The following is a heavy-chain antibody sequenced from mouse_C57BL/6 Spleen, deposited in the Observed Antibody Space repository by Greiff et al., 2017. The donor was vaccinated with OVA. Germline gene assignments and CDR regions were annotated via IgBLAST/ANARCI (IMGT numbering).Heavy chain of an antibody. CDR3: ARWYYGSSLYYFDY. V-gene: IGHV1-74*01. CDR1: GYTFTSYW. J-gene: IGHJ2*01. Sequence: QVQLQQPGAELVKPGASVKVSCKASGYTFTSYWMHWVKQRPGQGLEWIGRIHPSDSDTNYNQKFKGKATLTVDQSSSTAYMQLSSLTSEDSAVDYCARWYYGSSLYYFDYWGQGTTLTVSS. CDR2: IHPSDSDT. D-gene: IGHD1-1*01.